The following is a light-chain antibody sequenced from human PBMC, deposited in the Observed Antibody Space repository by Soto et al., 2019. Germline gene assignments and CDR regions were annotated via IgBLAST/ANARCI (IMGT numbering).Light chain of an antibody. Sequence: SYELTQPPSVSVAPGKTARITCGGNNIGSKSVHWYQQKPGQAPVLVIYYDSDRPSGIPERFSGSNSGNTATLTISRVEAGDEADYYCQLWDSSSDHVVFGGGTKVTV. CDR3: QLWDSSSDHVV. CDR1: NIGSKS. V-gene: IGLV3-21*04. CDR2: YDS. J-gene: IGLJ2*01.